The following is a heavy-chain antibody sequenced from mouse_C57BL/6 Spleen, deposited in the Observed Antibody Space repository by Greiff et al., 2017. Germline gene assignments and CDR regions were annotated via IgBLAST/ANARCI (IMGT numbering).Heavy chain of an antibody. D-gene: IGHD4-1*01. CDR1: GYTFTSYW. CDR3: ARSLTGTGWYFDV. J-gene: IGHJ1*03. Sequence: QVQLQQSGAELVKPGASVKLSCKASGYTFTSYWMHWVKQRPGQGLEWIGMIHPNSGSTNYNEKFKSKATLTVDKSSSTAYMQLSSLTSEDSAVYYCARSLTGTGWYFDVWGTGTTVTVSS. CDR2: IHPNSGST. V-gene: IGHV1-64*01.